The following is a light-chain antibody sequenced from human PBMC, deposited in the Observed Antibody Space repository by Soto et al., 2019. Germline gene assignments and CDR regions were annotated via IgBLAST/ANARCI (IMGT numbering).Light chain of an antibody. CDR3: QSYDSSLSGYV. V-gene: IGLV1-40*01. CDR2: GNT. J-gene: IGLJ1*01. CDR1: SSNIGAGYP. Sequence: VLTQPPSVSGAPGQRVTISCTGSSSNIGAGYPVHWYQQLPGTAPKLLIHGNTNRPSGVPDRFSGSRSGLAITGLQAEDEADYYCQSYDSSLSGYVFGTGTKVTVL.